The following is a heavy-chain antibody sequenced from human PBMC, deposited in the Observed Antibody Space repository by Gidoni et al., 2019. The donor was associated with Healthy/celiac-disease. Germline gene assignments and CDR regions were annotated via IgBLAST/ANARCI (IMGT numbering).Heavy chain of an antibody. CDR2: ISGSGGST. D-gene: IGHD3-10*01. CDR1: GFTFSSYA. V-gene: IGHV3-23*01. CDR3: AKDPLWFGELYALTYFDY. J-gene: IGHJ4*02. Sequence: EVQLLESGGGLVQPGGSLRLSCAASGFTFSSYALSWVRQAPGKGLEWVSAISGSGGSTYYADSVKGRFTISRDNSKNTLYLQMNSLRAEDTAVYYCAKDPLWFGELYALTYFDYWGQGTLVTVSS.